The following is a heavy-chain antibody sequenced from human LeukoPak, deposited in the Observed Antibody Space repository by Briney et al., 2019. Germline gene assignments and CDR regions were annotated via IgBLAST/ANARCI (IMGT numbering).Heavy chain of an antibody. D-gene: IGHD2-15*01. V-gene: IGHV1-46*02. CDR3: ARARGVVVYLDL. CDR1: GNTINSNF. Sequence: ASVKDSCKASGNTINSNFIHWVRQAPGHGLEWMGLINPPGDSTTYAQKFQNRDTVTRDTSTSTVHMELSSLTSDDTAVYYCARARGVVVYLDLWGRGTLVTVSS. J-gene: IGHJ2*01. CDR2: INPPGDST.